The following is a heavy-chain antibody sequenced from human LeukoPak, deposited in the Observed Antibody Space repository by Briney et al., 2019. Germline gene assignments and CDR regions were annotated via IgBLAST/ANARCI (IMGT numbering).Heavy chain of an antibody. V-gene: IGHV3-74*01. J-gene: IGHJ5*02. Sequence: PGGSLRLSCAASGFTFRNFWMYWVRQAPGKGPEWVSRIKTDGSFTTYADSVKGRFTISRDNTNNMLYLQMNSLRVDDTAVYYCATITTFSWGQGTLVTVSS. CDR1: GFTFRNFW. D-gene: IGHD2/OR15-2a*01. CDR3: ATITTFS. CDR2: IKTDGSFT.